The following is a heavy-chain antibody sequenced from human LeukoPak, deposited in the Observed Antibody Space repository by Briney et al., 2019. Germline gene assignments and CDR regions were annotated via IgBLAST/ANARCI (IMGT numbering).Heavy chain of an antibody. J-gene: IGHJ4*02. CDR3: ARGEAGPGPWPFDY. CDR1: GGSISSSSYY. D-gene: IGHD3-16*01. Sequence: PSETLSLTCTVSGGSISSSSYYWGWIRQPPGKGLEWIVSIYYSGSTYDNPSLKSRVTISVDTPKNQFSLKLSSVTAADTAVYYCARGEAGPGPWPFDYWGQGTLVTVSS. V-gene: IGHV4-39*07. CDR2: IYYSGST.